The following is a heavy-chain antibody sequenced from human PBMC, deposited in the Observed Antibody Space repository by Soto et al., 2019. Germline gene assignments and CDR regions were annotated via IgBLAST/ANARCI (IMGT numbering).Heavy chain of an antibody. D-gene: IGHD6-6*01. CDR1: GGTFSSYA. CDR2: IIPIFGTA. J-gene: IGHJ6*02. V-gene: IGHV1-69*01. Sequence: QVQLVQSGAEVKKPGSSVKVSCKASGGTFSSYAISWVRQAPGQGLEWMGGIIPIFGTANYAQKFQGRVTITADESTSTAYMELSRLRTEDTAVYYCARVEYSSAWGDYGMDVWGQGTTVTVSS. CDR3: ARVEYSSAWGDYGMDV.